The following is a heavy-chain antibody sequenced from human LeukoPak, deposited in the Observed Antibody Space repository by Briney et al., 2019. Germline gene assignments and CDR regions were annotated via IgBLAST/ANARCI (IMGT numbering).Heavy chain of an antibody. D-gene: IGHD3-10*01. V-gene: IGHV3-15*01. Sequence: GGSLRLFCAGSGFTFSNAWMSWVRQAPGKGLEWLGRIKSKSDGGTTDYAAPVKGRFIISRDDSKNMAYLQMNSLKIEDSAMYYCSTRGGFGYWGQGTLVTVSS. CDR3: STRGGFGY. CDR1: GFTFSNAW. CDR2: IKSKSDGGTT. J-gene: IGHJ4*02.